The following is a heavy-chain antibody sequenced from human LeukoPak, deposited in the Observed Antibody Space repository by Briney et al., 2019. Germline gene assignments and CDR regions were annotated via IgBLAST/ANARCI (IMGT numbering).Heavy chain of an antibody. D-gene: IGHD3-3*01. CDR2: INHSGST. CDR1: GGPFSAYY. V-gene: IGHV4-34*01. J-gene: IGHJ4*02. CDR3: ATKVGFWSTYCVDN. Sequence: SETLSLTCAVYGGPFSAYYWSWIRQPPGKGLEWIGDINHSGSTNYNPSLKSRVTISVDTSKNQFSLNLNSVTAADTAVYYCATKVGFWSTYCVDNWGQGTLVTVSS.